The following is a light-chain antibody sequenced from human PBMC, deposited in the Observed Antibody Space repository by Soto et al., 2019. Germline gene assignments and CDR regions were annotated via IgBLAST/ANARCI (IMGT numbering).Light chain of an antibody. J-gene: IGKJ4*01. V-gene: IGKV3-20*01. CDR3: QQYGSSPLT. Sequence: EIVLTQSPGTLSLSPGERSTLSCRASQSVRSTFLAWYQQKPGQAPRLLIYAASSRATGIPDRFSGSGSGTDFSLTISRLEPEDFAVYYCQQYGSSPLTFGGGTTGDIK. CDR2: AAS. CDR1: QSVRSTF.